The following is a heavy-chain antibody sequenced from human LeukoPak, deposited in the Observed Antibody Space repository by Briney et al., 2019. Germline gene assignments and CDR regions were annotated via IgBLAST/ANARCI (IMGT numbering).Heavy chain of an antibody. D-gene: IGHD2-2*01. Sequence: GGSLRLSCAASGFTFSSYRMNWVRQAPGKGLEWVSSISSSGVYIYYADSLKGRFTISRDNAKDSLYLQMNSLRAEDTAVYYCARSLGSCSTTTCYDNWFDPWGQGTLVTVTS. CDR1: GFTFSSYR. V-gene: IGHV3-21*01. CDR3: ARSLGSCSTTTCYDNWFDP. CDR2: ISSSGVYI. J-gene: IGHJ5*02.